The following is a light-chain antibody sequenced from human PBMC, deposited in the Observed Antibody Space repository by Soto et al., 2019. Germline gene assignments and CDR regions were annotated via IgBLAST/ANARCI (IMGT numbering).Light chain of an antibody. CDR3: AAWDDSLNGVV. CDR2: SNN. J-gene: IGLJ2*01. V-gene: IGLV1-44*01. Sequence: QSVLTQPPSASGTPGQRVTISCSGSSSSIGSNTVNWYQQLPGTAPKLLIYSNNQGPSGVPDRFSGSKSGTSASLAISGLQSEDEADYYCAAWDDSLNGVVFGGGTKLTVL. CDR1: SSSIGSNT.